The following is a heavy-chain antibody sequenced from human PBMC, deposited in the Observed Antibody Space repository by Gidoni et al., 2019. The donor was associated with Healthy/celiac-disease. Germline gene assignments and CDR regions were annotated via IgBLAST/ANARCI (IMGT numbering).Heavy chain of an antibody. CDR1: GFTFSSYG. V-gene: IGHV3-33*01. J-gene: IGHJ4*02. Sequence: QVQLVESGGGVVQPGRSLRLSCAASGFTFSSYGMHWVRQAPGKGLEWVAVIWYDGSNKYYTDSVKGRFTISRDNSKNTLYLQMNSLRAEDTAVYYCARVGATQEIDYWGQGTLVTVSS. CDR3: ARVGATQEIDY. D-gene: IGHD1-26*01. CDR2: IWYDGSNK.